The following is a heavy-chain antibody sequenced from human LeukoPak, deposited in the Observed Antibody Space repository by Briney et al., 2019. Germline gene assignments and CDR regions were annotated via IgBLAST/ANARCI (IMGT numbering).Heavy chain of an antibody. J-gene: IGHJ4*02. CDR2: FYFRGST. CDR1: GGSISSSCYY. CDR3: ASLWHYGSGKVDF. V-gene: IGHV4-39*01. Sequence: PSETLSLTCTVSGGSISSSCYYWGWIRQPPGKGLEWFGSFYFRGSTYYNPSLKSRVTISVDTSQNQFSLKLSSVAAADTAVYYCASLWHYGSGKVDFWGQGTLVTVSS. D-gene: IGHD3-10*01.